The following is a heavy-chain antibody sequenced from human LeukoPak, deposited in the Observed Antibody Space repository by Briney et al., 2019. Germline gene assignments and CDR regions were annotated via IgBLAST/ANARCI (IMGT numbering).Heavy chain of an antibody. V-gene: IGHV3-74*01. CDR3: GNLDTPMGY. D-gene: IGHD5-18*01. CDR1: GFTFSSYW. J-gene: IGHJ4*02. Sequence: GGSLRLSCAASGFTFSSYWMHWARQAQGKGLVWVSRINSDGSSTSYADSVKGRFTISRDNAKNTLYLQMNSLRAEDTAVYYCGNLDTPMGYWGQGTLVPVSS. CDR2: INSDGSST.